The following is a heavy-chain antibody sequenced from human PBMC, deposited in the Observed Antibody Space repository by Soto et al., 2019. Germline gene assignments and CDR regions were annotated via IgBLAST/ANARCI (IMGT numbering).Heavy chain of an antibody. Sequence: SQTLSLTCAISGDSVSSNSAAWNWIRQSPSRSLEWLGRTYYRSKWYNDYAVSVKSRITINPDTSKNQFSLQLNSVTPEDTAVYYCARSDRDSSGTPLYYFDYWGQGTLVTVSS. D-gene: IGHD6-19*01. J-gene: IGHJ4*02. CDR2: TYYRSKWYN. V-gene: IGHV6-1*01. CDR1: GDSVSSNSAA. CDR3: ARSDRDSSGTPLYYFDY.